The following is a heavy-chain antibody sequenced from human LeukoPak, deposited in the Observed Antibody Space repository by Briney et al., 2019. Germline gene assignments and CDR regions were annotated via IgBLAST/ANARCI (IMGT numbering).Heavy chain of an antibody. V-gene: IGHV3-9*01. Sequence: PGGSLRLSCAASGFTFDDYAMHWVRQAPGKGLEWVSGISWNSGSIGYADSVKGRFTISRDNAKNSLYLQMNSLRAEDTALYYCAKDQTNWGIYYFDYWGQGTLVTASS. J-gene: IGHJ4*02. D-gene: IGHD7-27*01. CDR1: GFTFDDYA. CDR2: ISWNSGSI. CDR3: AKDQTNWGIYYFDY.